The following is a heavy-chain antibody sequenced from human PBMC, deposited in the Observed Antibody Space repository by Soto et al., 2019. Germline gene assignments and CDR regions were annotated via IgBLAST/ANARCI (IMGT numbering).Heavy chain of an antibody. Sequence: PGGSLRLSCAASGFTFSSYAMSWVRQAPGKGLEWVSAISGSGGSTYYADSVKGRFTISRDNSKNTLYLQMNSLRAEDTAVYYCARALVPDYYYYGMDVWGQGTTVTVSS. D-gene: IGHD6-6*01. V-gene: IGHV3-23*01. CDR1: GFTFSSYA. J-gene: IGHJ6*02. CDR3: ARALVPDYYYYGMDV. CDR2: ISGSGGST.